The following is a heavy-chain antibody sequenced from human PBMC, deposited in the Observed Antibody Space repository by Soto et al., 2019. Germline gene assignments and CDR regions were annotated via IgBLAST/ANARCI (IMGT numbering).Heavy chain of an antibody. D-gene: IGHD1-1*01. V-gene: IGHV4-59*08. CDR3: AGEGTWSGYYYYGMDV. J-gene: IGHJ6*02. CDR2: IYYSVST. CDR1: GGSISRYY. Sequence: QVQLQESGPGLVKPSETLSLTCTVSGGSISRYYWSWIRQPPGKGLEWIGDIYYSVSTNYNPSLKSRVTISVDTSKNQFSLKLSSVTAADTAVYYCAGEGTWSGYYYYGMDVWGQGTTVTVSS.